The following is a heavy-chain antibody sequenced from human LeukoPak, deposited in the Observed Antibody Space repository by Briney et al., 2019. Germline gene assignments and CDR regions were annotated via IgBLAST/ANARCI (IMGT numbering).Heavy chain of an antibody. CDR1: GGSFSGYY. Sequence: PSETLSLTCAVYGGSFSGYYWSWIRQPPGKGLEWIGEINHSGSTNYSPSLKSRLTISVDTSNNQFSLRLSSVTAADTAVYYCARGRSNYFGMDVWGQGTTVTVSS. J-gene: IGHJ6*02. V-gene: IGHV4-34*01. CDR3: ARGRSNYFGMDV. D-gene: IGHD1-26*01. CDR2: INHSGST.